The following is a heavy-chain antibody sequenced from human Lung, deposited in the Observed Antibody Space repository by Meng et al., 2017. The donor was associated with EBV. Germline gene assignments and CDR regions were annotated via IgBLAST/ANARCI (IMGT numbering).Heavy chain of an antibody. D-gene: IGHD2-2*01. CDR1: GDSFNNYG. V-gene: IGHV1-69*09. CDR2: IIPILGIA. J-gene: IGHJ5*02. CDR3: AREIVVVPAALNWFDP. Sequence: QVQLVQSGAEGKKPGSSVKVSCKGSGDSFNNYGISWVRQAPGQGLEWMGWIIPILGIANYAQKFQGRVTITADKSTSTAYMELSSLRSEDTAVYYCAREIVVVPAALNWFDPWGQGTLVTVSS.